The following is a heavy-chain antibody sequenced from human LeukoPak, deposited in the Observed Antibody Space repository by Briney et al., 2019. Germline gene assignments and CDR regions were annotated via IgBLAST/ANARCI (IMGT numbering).Heavy chain of an antibody. V-gene: IGHV3-30*14. Sequence: GRSLRLSCAASGFTFSSYAMHWVRQAPGKGLEWVAVISYDGSNKYYADSVKGRFTISRDNSNNTLYLQMSSLRAEDTAIYYCAKGPTYDSLPYYFDYWGQGTLVTVSS. CDR3: AKGPTYDSLPYYFDY. CDR2: ISYDGSNK. D-gene: IGHD3-22*01. J-gene: IGHJ4*02. CDR1: GFTFSSYA.